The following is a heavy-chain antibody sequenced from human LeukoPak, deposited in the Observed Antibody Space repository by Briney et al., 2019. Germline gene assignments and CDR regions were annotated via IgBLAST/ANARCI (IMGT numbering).Heavy chain of an antibody. D-gene: IGHD4-17*01. CDR2: FDPEDGET. CDR1: GYTLTELS. CDR3: ATGIPMTTVTTEPAY. Sequence: ASVKVSCKASGYTLTELSMHWVRQAPGKGLEWMGGFDPEDGETIYAQKFQGRVTMTEDTSTDTAYMELSSLRSEDTAVYYCATGIPMTTVTTEPAYWGQGALVTVSS. J-gene: IGHJ4*02. V-gene: IGHV1-24*01.